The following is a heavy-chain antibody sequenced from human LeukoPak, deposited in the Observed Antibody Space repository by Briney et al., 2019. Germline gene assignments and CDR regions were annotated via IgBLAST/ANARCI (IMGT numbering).Heavy chain of an antibody. V-gene: IGHV3-30-3*01. D-gene: IGHD3-9*01. J-gene: IGHJ4*02. Sequence: GGSLRLSCAASGFTFSSYAMHWVRQAPGKGLEWVAVISYDGSNKYYADSVKGRFTISRDNSKNTLYLQMNSLRAEDTAVYYCARDRDWLRDPLYYFDYWGQGTLVTVSS. CDR3: ARDRDWLRDPLYYFDY. CDR1: GFTFSSYA. CDR2: ISYDGSNK.